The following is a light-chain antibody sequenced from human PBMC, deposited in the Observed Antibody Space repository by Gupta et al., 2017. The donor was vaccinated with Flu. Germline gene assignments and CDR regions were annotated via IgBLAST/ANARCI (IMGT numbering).Light chain of an antibody. CDR1: SSNIGTNY. J-gene: IGLJ2*01. CDR2: RNN. V-gene: IGLV1-47*01. CDR3: SGWDDSRRGVI. Sequence: QSVLTQPPSASGTPGQRVTISCSGGSSNIGTNYVYWYQQLPGTAPKLLVYRNNQRPSGVPDRFSGSKSGTSASLAISGLRSDDEAEYYCSGWDDSRRGVIFGGGTKLTVL.